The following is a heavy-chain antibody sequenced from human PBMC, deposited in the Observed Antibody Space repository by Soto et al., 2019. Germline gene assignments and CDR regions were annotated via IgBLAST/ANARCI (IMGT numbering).Heavy chain of an antibody. CDR1: GGSLSGSY. J-gene: IGHJ4*02. D-gene: IGHD2-15*01. CDR3: ASPGYCSDGTCYPDY. V-gene: IGHV4-34*01. CDR2: IHHSGST. Sequence: QVQLQQWGAGLLKPSETLSLTCAAYGGSLSGSYWRWIRQPPGTGLEWIGEIHHSGSTYYNPSLKSGVTLSVDTSKNQFSLKLNSVTAADTAVYYCASPGYCSDGTCYPDYWGQGTLVTVSS.